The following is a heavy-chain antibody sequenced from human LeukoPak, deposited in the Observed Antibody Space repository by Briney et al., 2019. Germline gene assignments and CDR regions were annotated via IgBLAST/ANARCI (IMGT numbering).Heavy chain of an antibody. CDR1: GFTFNTYW. J-gene: IGHJ4*02. Sequence: PGGSLRLSCAASGFTFNTYWMSWVRRAPGKGLEWVGNIKDDGSAKYYVDSVKGRFTVSRDNTKNSLYLQMNNLRVEDTAVYYCARDTPGYGAYENWGQGTRVTVSS. D-gene: IGHD4/OR15-4a*01. CDR2: IKDDGSAK. CDR3: ARDTPGYGAYEN. V-gene: IGHV3-7*01.